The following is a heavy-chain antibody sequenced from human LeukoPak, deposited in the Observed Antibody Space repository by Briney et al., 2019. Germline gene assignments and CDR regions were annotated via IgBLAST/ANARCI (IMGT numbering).Heavy chain of an antibody. CDR3: ARGCSGGSCPNDAFDI. Sequence: SETLSLTCAVSGGSISSYYWSWIRQPAGKGLEWIGRIYTRTTNYNPSLKRRVTMSVDTSKNQFSLKLSSVTAADTAVYYCARGCSGGSCPNDAFDIWGQGTMVTVSS. CDR2: IYTRTT. V-gene: IGHV4-4*07. J-gene: IGHJ3*02. CDR1: GGSISSYY. D-gene: IGHD2-15*01.